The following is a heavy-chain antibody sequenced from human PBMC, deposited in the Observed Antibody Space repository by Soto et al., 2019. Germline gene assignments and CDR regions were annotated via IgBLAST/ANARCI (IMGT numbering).Heavy chain of an antibody. Sequence: QLQLQESGPGLVKPSETLSLTCTVSGGSISSSSYYWGWIRQPPGKGLEWIGSIYYSGSTYYNPSLKSRVTISVDTSRNQFALKLSSVTAADTAVYYCARRGGYSRPEGAFDIWGQGTMVTVSS. CDR3: ARRGGYSRPEGAFDI. CDR2: IYYSGST. V-gene: IGHV4-39*01. CDR1: GGSISSSSYY. D-gene: IGHD6-13*01. J-gene: IGHJ3*02.